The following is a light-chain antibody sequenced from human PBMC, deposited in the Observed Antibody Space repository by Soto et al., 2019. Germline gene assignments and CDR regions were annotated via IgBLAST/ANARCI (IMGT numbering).Light chain of an antibody. Sequence: EMVLTQSPATLFLSPGERATLSCRPSQSVSTYLAWYQQKPGQAPRPLIYDASNRATGIPARFSGSGSGTDFTLTISSLEPEDFAVYYCQQRSNWPRVTFGQGTKLEIK. CDR2: DAS. CDR3: QQRSNWPRVT. V-gene: IGKV3-11*01. J-gene: IGKJ2*01. CDR1: QSVSTY.